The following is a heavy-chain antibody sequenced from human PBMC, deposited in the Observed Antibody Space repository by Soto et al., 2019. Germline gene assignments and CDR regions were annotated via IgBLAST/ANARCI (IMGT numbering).Heavy chain of an antibody. CDR2: IYYSGST. Sequence: SETLSLTCTVSGDSISTCYWSWIRQPPGKGLEWIGYIYYSGSTNYNPSLNSRVTISVDTSKNQFSLKLSSVTAADTAVYYCARYGRHRSANLGWFDSWGQGTLVTVSS. CDR3: ARYGRHRSANLGWFDS. D-gene: IGHD1-1*01. CDR1: GDSISTCY. J-gene: IGHJ5*01. V-gene: IGHV4-59*01.